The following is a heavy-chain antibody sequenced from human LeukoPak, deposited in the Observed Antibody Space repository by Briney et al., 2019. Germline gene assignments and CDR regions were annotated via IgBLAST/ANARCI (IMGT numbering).Heavy chain of an antibody. CDR1: GFTFSSYS. CDR2: ISSSSVYI. V-gene: IGHV3-21*01. J-gene: IGHJ4*02. CDR3: ARDEGYYFDY. Sequence: GGSLRLSCAASGFTFSSYSMNWVRQAPGKGLGWVSSISSSSVYIYYAGSVKGRFTISRDNAKNSLYLQMNSLTAEDTAVYYCARDEGYYFDYWGQGTLVTVSS.